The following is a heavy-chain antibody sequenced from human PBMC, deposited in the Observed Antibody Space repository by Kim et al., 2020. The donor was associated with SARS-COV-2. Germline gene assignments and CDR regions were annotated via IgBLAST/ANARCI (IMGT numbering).Heavy chain of an antibody. CDR2: ISAYNGNT. CDR1: GYTFTSYG. CDR3: ARTHQLYGDGPRDWFDP. V-gene: IGHV1-18*01. J-gene: IGHJ5*02. Sequence: ASVKVSCKASGYTFTSYGISWVRQAPGQGLEWMGWISAYNGNTNYAQKLQGRVTMTTDTSTSTAYMELRSLRSDDTAVYYCARTHQLYGDGPRDWFDPWGQGTLVTVSS. D-gene: IGHD4-17*01.